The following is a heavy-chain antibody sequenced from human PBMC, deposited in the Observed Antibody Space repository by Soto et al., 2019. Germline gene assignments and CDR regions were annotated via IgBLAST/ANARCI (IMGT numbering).Heavy chain of an antibody. J-gene: IGHJ4*02. CDR3: AKNRGRDY. V-gene: IGHV3-21*01. D-gene: IGHD3-10*01. CDR1: GFTFSSYG. Sequence: EVQLVESGGSLVKPGGSLRLSCAASGFTFSSYGMNWVRQAPGKGLEWVSSISSDSTYIYYAESVKGRFTISRDNAKNSLYLQMNSLRVEDTAVYYCAKNRGRDYWGQGTLVTVSS. CDR2: ISSDSTYI.